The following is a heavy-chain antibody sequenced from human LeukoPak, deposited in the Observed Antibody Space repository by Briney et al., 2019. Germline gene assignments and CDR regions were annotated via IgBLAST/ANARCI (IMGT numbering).Heavy chain of an antibody. Sequence: ASVKVSCKASGGTFSSYAIGWVRQAPGQGLEWMGGIIPIFGTANYAQKFQGRVTITADKSTSTAYMELSSLRSEDTAVYYCAGGYCSSTSCLGWFDPWGQGTLVTVSS. J-gene: IGHJ5*02. CDR3: AGGYCSSTSCLGWFDP. CDR2: IIPIFGTA. D-gene: IGHD2-2*01. CDR1: GGTFSSYA. V-gene: IGHV1-69*06.